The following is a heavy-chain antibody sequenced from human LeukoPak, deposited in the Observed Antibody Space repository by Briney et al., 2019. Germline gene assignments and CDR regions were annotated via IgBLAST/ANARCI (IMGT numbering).Heavy chain of an antibody. CDR1: GFTFDDYG. D-gene: IGHD2-21*02. J-gene: IGHJ1*01. V-gene: IGHV3-23*01. Sequence: TGGSLRLSCAASGFTFDDYGMSWVRQAPGKGLEWVSAISGSGGSTYYADSVKGRFTISRDNSKNTLYLQMNSLRAEDTAVYYCAKGRVVVTAGYFQHWGQGTLVTVSS. CDR3: AKGRVVVTAGYFQH. CDR2: ISGSGGST.